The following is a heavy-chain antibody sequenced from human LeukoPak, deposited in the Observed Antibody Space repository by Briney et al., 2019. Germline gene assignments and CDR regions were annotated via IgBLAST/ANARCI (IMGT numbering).Heavy chain of an antibody. Sequence: GGSLRLSCAASGFTFSSYWMSWVRQAPGTGLEWVANIKQDGSEKYYVDSVKGRFTISRDNAKKSLYLQMNSLRAEDTAVYYCAREYCSGGTCYLPGYWGQGTLVTVTS. J-gene: IGHJ4*02. D-gene: IGHD2-15*01. CDR3: AREYCSGGTCYLPGY. CDR1: GFTFSSYW. CDR2: IKQDGSEK. V-gene: IGHV3-7*03.